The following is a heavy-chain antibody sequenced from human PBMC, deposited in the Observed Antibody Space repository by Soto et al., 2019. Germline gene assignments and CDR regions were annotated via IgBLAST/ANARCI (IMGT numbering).Heavy chain of an antibody. Sequence: ASVKVSCKASGYTFTSYGISWVRQAPGQGLEWMGWISAYNGNTNYAQKLQGRVTMTTDTSTSTAYMELRSLRSDDTAVYYCARVLNPVLRYFAWLDPNGDFDYWGQGTLVTVSS. CDR1: GYTFTSYG. CDR2: ISAYNGNT. V-gene: IGHV1-18*01. J-gene: IGHJ4*02. CDR3: ARVLNPVLRYFAWLDPNGDFDY. D-gene: IGHD3-9*01.